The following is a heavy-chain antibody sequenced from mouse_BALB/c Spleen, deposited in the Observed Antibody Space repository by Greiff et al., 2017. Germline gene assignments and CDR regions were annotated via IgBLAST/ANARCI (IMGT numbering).Heavy chain of an antibody. V-gene: IGHV1S81*02. Sequence: VQLQQSGAELVKPGASVKLSCKASGYTFTSYYMYWVKQRPGQGLEWIGEINPSNGGTNFNEKFKSKATLTVDKSSSTAYMQLSSLTSEDSAVYYCTRLDGTKYAMDYWGQGTSVTVSS. CDR1: GYTFTSYY. CDR2: INPSNGGT. CDR3: TRLDGTKYAMDY. J-gene: IGHJ4*01. D-gene: IGHD4-1*01.